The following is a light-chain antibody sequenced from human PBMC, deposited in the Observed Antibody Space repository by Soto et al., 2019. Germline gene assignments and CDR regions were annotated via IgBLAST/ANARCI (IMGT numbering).Light chain of an antibody. CDR2: DAS. CDR3: QQYNTYPLT. Sequence: IEVTQSPSTLSASVGDRVTITGRASQTISNWLAWYQQKPGKAPKVLIYDASTLDGGVPSRFSGRRSGTDFTLTISSLQPSDFATYYCQQYNTYPLTFGGGAKADNK. V-gene: IGKV1-5*01. CDR1: QTISNW. J-gene: IGKJ4*01.